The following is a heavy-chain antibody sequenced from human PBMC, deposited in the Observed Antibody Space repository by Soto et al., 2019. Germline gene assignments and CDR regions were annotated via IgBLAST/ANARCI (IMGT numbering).Heavy chain of an antibody. CDR1: GLTFSNFA. CDR3: AKFKGFNWNYVFDY. J-gene: IGHJ4*02. V-gene: IGHV3-23*01. CDR2: IGGSSGTT. Sequence: GGSLRLSCEVSGLTFSNFAMSWVRQAPGKGLEWASAIGGSSGTTFHADSVKGRFTISKDYAKNMLYLQMNSLRAEDTAVYYCAKFKGFNWNYVFDYWGQGVPVTVSS. D-gene: IGHD1-7*01.